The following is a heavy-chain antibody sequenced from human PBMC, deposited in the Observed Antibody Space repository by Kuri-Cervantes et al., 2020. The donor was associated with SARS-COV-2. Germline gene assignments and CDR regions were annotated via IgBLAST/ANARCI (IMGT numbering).Heavy chain of an antibody. J-gene: IGHJ6*03. CDR2: IYYSGST. V-gene: IGHV4-59*01. CDR1: GGSISNYY. CDR3: AKGYYYYMDV. Sequence: GSLRLSCTVSGGSISNYYWSWIRQPPGKGLEWIGYIYYSGSTNYNPSLKSRVTISVDTSKNQFSLKLSSVTAAGTAVYYCAKGYYYYMDVWGKGTTVTVSS.